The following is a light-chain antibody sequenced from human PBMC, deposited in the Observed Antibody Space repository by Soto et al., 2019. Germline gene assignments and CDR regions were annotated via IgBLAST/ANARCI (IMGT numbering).Light chain of an antibody. V-gene: IGLV2-23*01. J-gene: IGLJ3*02. Sequence: QSVLTQPASVSGSPGQSITISCTGTSSDVGSYNLVSWYQQHPGKAPKLIIYEGSKRPSGVSNRFSGSKSGNTASLTISGLQAEDEADYYCCSYAGSSTSLVFGGGTKVTVL. CDR1: SSDVGSYNL. CDR2: EGS. CDR3: CSYAGSSTSLV.